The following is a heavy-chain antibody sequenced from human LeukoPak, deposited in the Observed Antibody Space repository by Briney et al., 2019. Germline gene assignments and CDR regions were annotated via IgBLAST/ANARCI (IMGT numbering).Heavy chain of an antibody. CDR2: ISAYNGNT. V-gene: IGHV1-18*01. D-gene: IGHD3-3*01. Sequence: ASVKVSCKASGYTFTSYGISWVRQAPGQGLEWMGWISAYNGNTNYAQKLQGRVTMTTDTSTSTAYMELRSLRSDDTAVYYCARGRVRITIFGVARGWFDPWGQGTLVTVSS. CDR3: ARGRVRITIFGVARGWFDP. J-gene: IGHJ5*02. CDR1: GYTFTSYG.